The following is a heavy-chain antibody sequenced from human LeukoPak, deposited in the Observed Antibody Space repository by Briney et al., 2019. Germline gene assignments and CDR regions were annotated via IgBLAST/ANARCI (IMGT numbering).Heavy chain of an antibody. CDR1: GFTFSSYW. V-gene: IGHV3-7*03. CDR2: IKQDGSEK. D-gene: IGHD3-22*01. J-gene: IGHJ4*02. Sequence: GGSLRPSCAASGFTFSSYWMSWVRQAPGKGLEWVANIKQDGSEKYYVDSVKGRFTISRDNAKNSLYLQMNSLRAEDTAVYYCARDRANYDSSGYYSALYFDYWGQGTLVTVSS. CDR3: ARDRANYDSSGYYSALYFDY.